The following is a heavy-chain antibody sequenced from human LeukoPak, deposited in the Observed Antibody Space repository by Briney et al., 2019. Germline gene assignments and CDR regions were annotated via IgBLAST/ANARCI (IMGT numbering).Heavy chain of an antibody. J-gene: IGHJ4*02. D-gene: IGHD3-3*01. Sequence: GESLKISCKGSGYSFTSFWIGWVRQMPGKGLEGMGIIYPGDSDTRYSPSFQGQVTISVDKSINTAYLQWSSLKASDTAMYYRARPPYYDFWNGYYPDYWGQGTLVTVSS. CDR2: IYPGDSDT. CDR1: GYSFTSFW. V-gene: IGHV5-51*01. CDR3: ARPPYYDFWNGYYPDY.